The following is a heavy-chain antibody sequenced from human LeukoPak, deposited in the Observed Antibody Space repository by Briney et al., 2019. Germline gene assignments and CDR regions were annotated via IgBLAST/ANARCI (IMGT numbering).Heavy chain of an antibody. V-gene: IGHV3-53*01. J-gene: IGHJ4*02. Sequence: GALRLSRAASGFTVSSNYISWVRQAPGKGLEWVSLIYTSGSTYYADSMKGRFTISRDNSKNTLYLQMNSLRAEDTAVYYCARVTTSGSYKFDNWGQGTLVTVSS. CDR1: GFTVSSNY. CDR2: IYTSGST. CDR3: ARVTTSGSYKFDN. D-gene: IGHD3-10*01.